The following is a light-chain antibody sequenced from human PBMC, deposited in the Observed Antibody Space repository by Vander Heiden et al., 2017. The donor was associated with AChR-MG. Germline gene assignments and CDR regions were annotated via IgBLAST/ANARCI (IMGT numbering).Light chain of an antibody. Sequence: DIPITPSPSSRSESVGERVTITCRGSPSISSYLNWYQQKPGTATKLMIYAASSLQSGVPSRFSGSGSGTDFTLTISSLQPEDFATYYCQQNYSTPPRTFGGGTKVEIK. CDR3: QQNYSTPPRT. J-gene: IGKJ4*01. CDR2: AAS. V-gene: IGKV1-39*01. CDR1: PSISSY.